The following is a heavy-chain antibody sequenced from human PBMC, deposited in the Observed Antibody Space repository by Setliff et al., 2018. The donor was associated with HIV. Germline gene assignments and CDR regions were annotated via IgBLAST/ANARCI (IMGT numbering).Heavy chain of an antibody. V-gene: IGHV3-21*06. CDR1: GFTFSTYS. CDR2: ISSGGNYK. CDR3: ATDATILGVP. D-gene: IGHD2-21*01. J-gene: IGHJ5*01. Sequence: PGGSLRLSCAASGFTFSTYSMNWVRQAPGKGLEWVSSISSGGNYKYYRDSVKGRFTVSRDNGKNSLYLQMDSLRVEDTGIYYCATDATILGVPWGQGTLVTVSS.